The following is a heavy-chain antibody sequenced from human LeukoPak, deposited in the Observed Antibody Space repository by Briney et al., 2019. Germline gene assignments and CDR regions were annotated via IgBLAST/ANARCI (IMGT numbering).Heavy chain of an antibody. D-gene: IGHD2-8*01. V-gene: IGHV4-34*01. CDR1: GGSFSGFY. J-gene: IGHJ5*02. Sequence: SETLSLTCSVYGGSFSGFYWNWIRQPPGKGLEWIGEINHSGSTHYSPSLRSRLSISVDPSKNQFSLKLSSVTAADTAVYYCARGGGYCTNNVCPPWFDPWGQGALVTVSS. CDR2: INHSGST. CDR3: ARGGGYCTNNVCPPWFDP.